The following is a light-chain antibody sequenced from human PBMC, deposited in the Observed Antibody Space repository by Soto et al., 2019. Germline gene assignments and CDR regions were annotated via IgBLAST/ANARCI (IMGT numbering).Light chain of an antibody. J-gene: IGKJ4*01. Sequence: EIVLTQSPATLSVSPGERATLSCRASQSVGNNFAWYQQKPGQAPRLLIFATSTSATGVPARFSGSGSGTDFTLNISSLQSEYFAVYSCHKDGDWPLNFGGGDKVEIE. CDR1: QSVGNN. CDR3: HKDGDWPLN. V-gene: IGKV3-15*01. CDR2: ATS.